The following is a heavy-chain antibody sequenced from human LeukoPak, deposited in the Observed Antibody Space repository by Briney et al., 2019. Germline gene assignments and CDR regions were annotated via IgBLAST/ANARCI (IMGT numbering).Heavy chain of an antibody. CDR1: GFTFSNYA. Sequence: GGSLRLSCAASGFTFSNYAMTWLRQAPGKGLERVSTIGCCGGNTYYADSVKGRFTVSRDNSKNTLYLQMNSLRAEDTALYYCAKDTRDRAAAASRGYYFDYWGQGTLVSVSS. V-gene: IGHV3-23*01. D-gene: IGHD6-13*01. J-gene: IGHJ4*02. CDR2: IGCCGGNT. CDR3: AKDTRDRAAAASRGYYFDY.